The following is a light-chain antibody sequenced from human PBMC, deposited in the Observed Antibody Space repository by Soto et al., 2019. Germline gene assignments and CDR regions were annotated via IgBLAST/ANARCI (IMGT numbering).Light chain of an antibody. CDR3: QQYYATPPT. CDR1: QSVLYTSNNKNY. Sequence: DIVMTQSPDSLAVSLGERATINCKSSQSVLYTSNNKNYLAWYQHKPGQPPKGLIYWASTREFGVPDRFSGSGSGTHFTLTISSLQAEDVAVYYCQQYYATPPTFGQGTKLEIK. J-gene: IGKJ2*01. CDR2: WAS. V-gene: IGKV4-1*01.